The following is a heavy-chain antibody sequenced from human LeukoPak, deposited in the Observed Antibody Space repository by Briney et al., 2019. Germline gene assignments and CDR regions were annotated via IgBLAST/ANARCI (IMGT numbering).Heavy chain of an antibody. J-gene: IGHJ4*02. CDR1: GFTFSSYE. CDR3: ARVPDYGDYYFDY. V-gene: IGHV3-48*03. CDR2: ISSSGSII. D-gene: IGHD4-17*01. Sequence: QTGGSLRLSCAASGFTFSSYEMNWVRQAPGKGLEWVSYISSSGSIIYYADSVKGRLTISRDNAKNSLYLQMNSLRAEDTAVYYCARVPDYGDYYFDYWGQGTLVTVSS.